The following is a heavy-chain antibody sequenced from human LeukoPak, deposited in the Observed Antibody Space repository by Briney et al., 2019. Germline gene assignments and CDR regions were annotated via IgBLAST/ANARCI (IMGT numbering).Heavy chain of an antibody. CDR3: AIHALGYSYGYNY. J-gene: IGHJ4*02. V-gene: IGHV4-39*02. Sequence: SETLSLTCTVSGGSISSRSHYWGWIRQPPGKGLEWIGSIYYSGTTYYNPSLKSRVTISVDTSNNHFSLKLSSATAADTAVYYCAIHALGYSYGYNYWGQGTLVTVSS. D-gene: IGHD5-18*01. CDR2: IYYSGTT. CDR1: GGSISSRSHY.